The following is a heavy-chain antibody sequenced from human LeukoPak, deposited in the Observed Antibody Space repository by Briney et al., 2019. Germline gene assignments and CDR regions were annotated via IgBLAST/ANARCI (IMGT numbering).Heavy chain of an antibody. D-gene: IGHD3-3*01. CDR1: GFIFSRYW. Sequence: GGSLRLSCSTSGFIFSRYWMSWVRQAPGKGLEWVANIKEDGSETYYADSVKGRFTISRDNAKNSLYLQMNSLRAEDTAVYYCARDAHYDFWSGYYSTWPLGYWGQGTLVAVSS. J-gene: IGHJ4*02. V-gene: IGHV3-7*01. CDR3: ARDAHYDFWSGYYSTWPLGY. CDR2: IKEDGSET.